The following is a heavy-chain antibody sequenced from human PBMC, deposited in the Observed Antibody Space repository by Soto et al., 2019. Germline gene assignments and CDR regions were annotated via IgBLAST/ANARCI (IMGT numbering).Heavy chain of an antibody. J-gene: IGHJ6*02. D-gene: IGHD6-13*01. V-gene: IGHV4-4*07. CDR1: GGSISSYY. CDR2: IYTSGST. Sequence: QVQLQESGPGLVKPSETLSLTCTVSGGSISSYYWSWIRQPAGKGLEWIGRIYTSGSTNYNPSLKSRVTMSVDTSKNQFSLKLSSVTAADTAVYYCATSSSSWLAGYYYYGMDVWGQGTTVTVSS. CDR3: ATSSSSWLAGYYYYGMDV.